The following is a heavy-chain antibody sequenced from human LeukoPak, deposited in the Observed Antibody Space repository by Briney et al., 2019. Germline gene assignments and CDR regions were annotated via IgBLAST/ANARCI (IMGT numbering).Heavy chain of an antibody. CDR3: ARGLGSGSYYSDY. J-gene: IGHJ4*02. Sequence: ASVKVSCKASGYTFTSYYMHWVRQAPGQGLEWMGWINPNSGGTNYAQKFQGRVTMTRDTSISTAYMELSRLRSDDTAVYYCARGLGSGSYYSDYWGQGTLVTVSS. V-gene: IGHV1-2*02. CDR2: INPNSGGT. CDR1: GYTFTSYY. D-gene: IGHD1-26*01.